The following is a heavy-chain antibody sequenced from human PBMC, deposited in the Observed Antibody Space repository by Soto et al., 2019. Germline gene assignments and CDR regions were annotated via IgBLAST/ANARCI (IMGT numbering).Heavy chain of an antibody. D-gene: IGHD6-19*01. CDR2: IKQDGSEK. CDR1: GFTFSSYW. Sequence: PGGSLRLSCAASGFTFSSYWMSWVRQAPGKGLEWVANIKQDGSEKYYVDSVKGRFTISRDNAKNSLYLQMNSLRAEDTAVYYCAREVRYSSGWLADWGQGTLVTVSS. J-gene: IGHJ4*02. CDR3: AREVRYSSGWLAD. V-gene: IGHV3-7*03.